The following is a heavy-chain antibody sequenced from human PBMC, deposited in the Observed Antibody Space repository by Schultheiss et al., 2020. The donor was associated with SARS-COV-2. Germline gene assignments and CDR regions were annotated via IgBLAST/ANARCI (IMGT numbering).Heavy chain of an antibody. Sequence: GGSLRLSCAASGFTFSSYAMSWVRQAPGKGLEWVSAISGSGGSTYYADSVKGRFTISRDNSNNMLYLQMNSLSPEDTAVYYCARGRSGSWNWFDPWGQGTLVTVSS. V-gene: IGHV3-23*01. D-gene: IGHD5-12*01. J-gene: IGHJ5*02. CDR3: ARGRSGSWNWFDP. CDR1: GFTFSSYA. CDR2: ISGSGGST.